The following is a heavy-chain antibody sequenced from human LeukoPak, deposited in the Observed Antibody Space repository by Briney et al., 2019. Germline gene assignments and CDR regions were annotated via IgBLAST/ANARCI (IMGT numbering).Heavy chain of an antibody. Sequence: PGGSLRLSCAASGFTVSSNYMSWVRQTPGKGLEWVSILYSHGNTYYADSVRGRFTISTDNSKNTLYLQMNSLRTEDTAVYYCARGAVAGYFDYWGQGTLVTVSS. CDR1: GFTVSSNY. CDR2: LYSHGNT. J-gene: IGHJ4*02. D-gene: IGHD6-19*01. V-gene: IGHV3-53*01. CDR3: ARGAVAGYFDY.